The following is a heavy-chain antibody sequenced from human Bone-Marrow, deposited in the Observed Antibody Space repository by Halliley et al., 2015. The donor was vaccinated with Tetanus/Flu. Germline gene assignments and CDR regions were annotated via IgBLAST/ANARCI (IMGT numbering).Heavy chain of an antibody. D-gene: IGHD3-10*01. Sequence: VQLVQSGGEVKKPGESLKISCQGSGYSFFSDWIGWVRQMPGKGLEWIGIIYPGDSETRYSPSFQGQVTMSADRSISTAYLHWSSLKASDTAIYYCARLSVPGLFYWFDPWGQGTLVTVSP. CDR1: GYSFFSDW. CDR3: ARLSVPGLFYWFDP. J-gene: IGHJ5*02. V-gene: IGHV5-51*01. CDR2: IYPGDSET.